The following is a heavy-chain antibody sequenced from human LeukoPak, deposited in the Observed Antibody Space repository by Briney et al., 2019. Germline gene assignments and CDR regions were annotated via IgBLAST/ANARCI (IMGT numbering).Heavy chain of an antibody. J-gene: IGHJ4*02. D-gene: IGHD2-2*01. CDR3: ARDNTVVVPAARYLDY. CDR1: GFTFGTYG. V-gene: IGHV3-74*01. Sequence: GGSLRLSCAASGFTFGTYGMSWVRQAPGKGLVWVSRINSDGSSTSYADSVKGRFTISRDNAKNTLYLQMNSLRAEDTAVYYCARDNTVVVPAARYLDYWGQGTLVTVSS. CDR2: INSDGSST.